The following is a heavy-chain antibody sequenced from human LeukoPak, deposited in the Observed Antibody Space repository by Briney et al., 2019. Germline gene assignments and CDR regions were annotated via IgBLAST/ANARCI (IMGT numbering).Heavy chain of an antibody. V-gene: IGHV1-2*02. D-gene: IGHD2-2*01. Sequence: ASVKVSCKASGYTFTGYYMHWVRQAPGQGLEWMGWINPNSGGTNYAQKFQGRVTMTRDTSISTAYMELSRLRSDDTAVYYCACGAVPAAISWFDPWGQGTLVTVSS. CDR3: ACGAVPAAISWFDP. J-gene: IGHJ5*02. CDR1: GYTFTGYY. CDR2: INPNSGGT.